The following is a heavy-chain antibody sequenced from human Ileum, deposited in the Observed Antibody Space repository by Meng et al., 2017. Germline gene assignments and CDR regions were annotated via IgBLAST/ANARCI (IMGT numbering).Heavy chain of an antibody. D-gene: IGHD3-16*01. J-gene: IGHJ4*02. CDR3: ARGGGRYGPDFDY. CDR1: GGSFSGYY. V-gene: IGHV4-34*01. Sequence: QVQVHQWGAGLFKPSETLSLTSAVYGGSFSGYYWSWIRQPPGKGLEWIGEINHSGSTNYNPSLKSRVTISVDTSKNQFSLKLTSVTAADTAVYYCARGGGRYGPDFDYWGQGTLVTVSS. CDR2: INHSGST.